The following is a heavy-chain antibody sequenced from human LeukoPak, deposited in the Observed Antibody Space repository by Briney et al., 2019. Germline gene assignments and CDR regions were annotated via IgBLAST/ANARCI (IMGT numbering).Heavy chain of an antibody. Sequence: QSGGSQRLSCSVSGLRFGSFWMSWVRQAPGKGLEWVANINQDGSEKYFVGSVRGRFTISRDNSKNSLHLQMNTLRAEDTAVYYCTRERDGRCFDYWGQGTLVTVSS. CDR1: GLRFGSFW. CDR3: TRERDGRCFDY. V-gene: IGHV3-7*01. J-gene: IGHJ4*02. D-gene: IGHD5-24*01. CDR2: INQDGSEK.